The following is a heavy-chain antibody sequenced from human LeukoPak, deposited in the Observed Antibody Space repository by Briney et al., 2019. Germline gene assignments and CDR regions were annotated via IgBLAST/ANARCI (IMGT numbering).Heavy chain of an antibody. CDR1: GGSVSSGGYY. J-gene: IGHJ3*02. CDR3: ARAPTSIAARRTPRDAFDI. Sequence: SQTLSVTCTVSGGSVSSGGYYWSWIRQHPGKGLEWIGYIYYSGSTYYNPSLKSRVTISVDTSKNQFSLKLSSVTAADTAVYYCARAPTSIAARRTPRDAFDIWGQGTMVTVSS. D-gene: IGHD6-6*01. V-gene: IGHV4-31*03. CDR2: IYYSGST.